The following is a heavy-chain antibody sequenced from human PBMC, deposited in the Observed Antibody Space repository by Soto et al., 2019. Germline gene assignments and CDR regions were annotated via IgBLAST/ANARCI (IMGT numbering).Heavy chain of an antibody. V-gene: IGHV1-2*02. CDR3: ARDLSDIVVVPAAKQYYYYYGMDV. D-gene: IGHD2-2*01. CDR2: INPNSGGT. CDR1: GYTFTGYY. Sequence: ASVNVSCKASGYTFTGYYMHWVRQAPRQVLEWMGWINPNSGGTNYAQKFQGRVTMTRDTSISTAYMELSRLRSDDTAVYYCARDLSDIVVVPAAKQYYYYYGMDVWGQGTTVTVSS. J-gene: IGHJ6*02.